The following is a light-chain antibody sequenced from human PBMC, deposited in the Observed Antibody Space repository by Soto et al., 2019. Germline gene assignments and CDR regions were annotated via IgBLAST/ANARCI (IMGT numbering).Light chain of an antibody. Sequence: QPVLTQPPSASGTPGQRVTISCSGSSSNIGSNYVYWYQQLPGTAPKLLIYRNNQRPSGVPDRFSGSKSGTSASLAISGLRSEDEADYYCAAWDDSLSKVFGTGTKLTVL. J-gene: IGLJ1*01. CDR2: RNN. V-gene: IGLV1-47*01. CDR3: AAWDDSLSKV. CDR1: SSNIGSNY.